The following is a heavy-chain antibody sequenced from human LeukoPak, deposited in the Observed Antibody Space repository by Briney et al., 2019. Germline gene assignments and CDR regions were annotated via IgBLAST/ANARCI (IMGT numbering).Heavy chain of an antibody. CDR2: IWPDGST. D-gene: IGHD4-17*01. CDR3: AKDAPKMTTVTTPGD. CDR1: GFTVSSNY. J-gene: IGHJ4*02. Sequence: PGGSLSLSCAASGFTVSSNYMSWVRQAPGKGLEWVSVIWPDGSTYYADSVKGRFTISRDNSKNTLYLQMNSLRAEDTAVYYCAKDAPKMTTVTTPGDWGQGTLVTVSS. V-gene: IGHV3-53*05.